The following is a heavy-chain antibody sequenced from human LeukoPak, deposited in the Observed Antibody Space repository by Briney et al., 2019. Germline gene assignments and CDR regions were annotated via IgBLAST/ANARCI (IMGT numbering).Heavy chain of an antibody. Sequence: SVKVSCKASGGTFSSYAISWVRQAPGQGLEWMGGIIPIFGTANYAQKFQGRVTITADESTSTAYMELSSLRSEDTAVFYCARANCSSTSCYRGRFDYWGQGTLVTVSS. CDR2: IIPIFGTA. CDR1: GGTFSSYA. V-gene: IGHV1-69*13. CDR3: ARANCSSTSCYRGRFDY. D-gene: IGHD2-2*01. J-gene: IGHJ4*02.